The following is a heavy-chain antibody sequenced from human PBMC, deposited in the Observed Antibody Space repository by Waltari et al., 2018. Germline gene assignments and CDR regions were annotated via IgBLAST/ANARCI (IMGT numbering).Heavy chain of an antibody. V-gene: IGHV5-51*01. CDR3: ARQGFGELYSLDY. J-gene: IGHJ4*02. CDR1: GSSFSSYW. Sequence: EVQLVQSGTEVKKPGESLKISCVASGSSFSSYWIAWVRQTPGKGLEWMGIINPGESHIRYSPSFQGQVTISADDSKTTAYLHWTSLKASDSGIYYCARQGFGELYSLDYWGQGTLVTVSS. CDR2: INPGESHI. D-gene: IGHD3-10*01.